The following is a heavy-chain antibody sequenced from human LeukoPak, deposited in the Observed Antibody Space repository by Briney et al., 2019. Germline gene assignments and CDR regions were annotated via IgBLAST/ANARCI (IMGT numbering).Heavy chain of an antibody. D-gene: IGHD2-15*01. V-gene: IGHV4-39*01. CDR3: ARPGRSPRYYMDV. Sequence: SETLSLXCTVSGGSISSSSYYWVWIRQPPGKGLEWIGSIYYSGSTYYNPSLKSRVTISVDTSKNQFSLKLSSVTAADTAVYYCARPGRSPRYYMDVWGKGTTVTVSS. CDR2: IYYSGST. CDR1: GGSISSSSYY. J-gene: IGHJ6*03.